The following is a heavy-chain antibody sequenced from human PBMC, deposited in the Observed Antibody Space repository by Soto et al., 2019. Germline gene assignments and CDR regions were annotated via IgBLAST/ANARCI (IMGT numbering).Heavy chain of an antibody. Sequence: GGSLRLSCAASGFTFSSYSMNWVRQAPGKGLEWVSSISSSSSYIYYADSVKGRFTISRDNAKNSLYLQMNSLRAEDTAVYYCASSAKHYDSSGYYYTFDYWGQGTLVTVSS. D-gene: IGHD3-22*01. CDR2: ISSSSSYI. CDR3: ASSAKHYDSSGYYYTFDY. CDR1: GFTFSSYS. J-gene: IGHJ4*02. V-gene: IGHV3-21*01.